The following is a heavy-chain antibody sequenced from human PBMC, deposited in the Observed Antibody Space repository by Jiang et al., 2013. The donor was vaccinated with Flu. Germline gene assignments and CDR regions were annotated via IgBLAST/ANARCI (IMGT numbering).Heavy chain of an antibody. Sequence: GAEVKKPGASVKVSCQASGYLFANYYMHWVRQAPGQGLEWMGWINPRSGGTNPARKFKGRFALTRDTSTATVYMELSGLTSDDTAVYYCAREGREDYPYNWFDPWGQGTLVTVS. CDR3: AREGREDYPYNWFDP. D-gene: IGHD4/OR15-4a*01. V-gene: IGHV1-2*02. CDR1: GYLFANYY. J-gene: IGHJ5*02. CDR2: INPRSGGT.